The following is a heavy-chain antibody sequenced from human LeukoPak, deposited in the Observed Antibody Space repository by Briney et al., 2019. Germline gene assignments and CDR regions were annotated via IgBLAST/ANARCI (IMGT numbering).Heavy chain of an antibody. CDR2: IYTSGST. Sequence: SETLSLTCTVSGGSISSYYWSWIRQPPGKGLEWIGYIYTSGSTNYNPSLKSRVTISVDTSKNQFSLKLSSVTAADTAVYYCARLDVSYYSEYFQHWGQGTLVTVSS. CDR1: GGSISSYY. V-gene: IGHV4-4*09. J-gene: IGHJ1*01. D-gene: IGHD1-26*01. CDR3: ARLDVSYYSEYFQH.